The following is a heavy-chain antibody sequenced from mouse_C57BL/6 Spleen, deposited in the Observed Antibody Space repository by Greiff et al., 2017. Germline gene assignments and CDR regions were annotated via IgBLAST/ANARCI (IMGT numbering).Heavy chain of an antibody. V-gene: IGHV1-39*01. CDR3: ARGGEKLRRAMDY. CDR1: GYSFTDYN. CDR2: INPNYGTT. D-gene: IGHD2-4*01. J-gene: IGHJ4*01. Sequence: VQLQQSGPELVKPGSSVKISCKASGYSFTDYNMNWVKQSNGKSLEGIGVINPNYGTTSYNQKFKGKATLTVDQSSSTAYMQLNSLTSEDSAVYYCARGGEKLRRAMDYWGQGTSVTVSS.